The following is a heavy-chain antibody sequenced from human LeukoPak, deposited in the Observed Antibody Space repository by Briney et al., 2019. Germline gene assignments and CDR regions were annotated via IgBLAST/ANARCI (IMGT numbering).Heavy chain of an antibody. J-gene: IGHJ4*02. V-gene: IGHV3-23*01. Sequence: GGSLRLSCAASGFTFRGYAMSWVRQAPGKGLEWVSAISGSGDSTYYADSVKGRFTISRDNSQNTLYLQMNSLRVEDTAVYYCANVYDTSGVRGNYWGQGTLVTVST. CDR2: ISGSGDST. CDR1: GFTFRGYA. D-gene: IGHD3-22*01. CDR3: ANVYDTSGVRGNY.